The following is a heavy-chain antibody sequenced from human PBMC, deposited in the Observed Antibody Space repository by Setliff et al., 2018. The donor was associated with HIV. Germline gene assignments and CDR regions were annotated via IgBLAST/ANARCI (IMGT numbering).Heavy chain of an antibody. CDR1: GYTFPTYG. CDR2: ISPYNGHT. J-gene: IGHJ5*02. D-gene: IGHD3-9*01. CDR3: ARARLQGIVTAVGPRDNCLDP. V-gene: IGHV1-18*01. Sequence: ASVKVSCKTSGYTFPTYGISWVRQAPGHGLEWMGWISPYNGHTKYAQTFQGRVTMTIDTSTNSAYMELRSLSSDDTAVYFCARARLQGIVTAVGPRDNCLDPWGQGTRVTVPQ.